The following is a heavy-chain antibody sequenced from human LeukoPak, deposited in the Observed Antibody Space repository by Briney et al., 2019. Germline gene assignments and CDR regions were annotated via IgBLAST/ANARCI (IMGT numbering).Heavy chain of an antibody. V-gene: IGHV3-23*01. CDR1: GFTFNNYA. J-gene: IGHJ4*02. CDR3: AKDYADYVGYSFFDY. CDR2: ISGGGETT. Sequence: GGSLRLSCAASGFTFNNYAMNWVRQAPGKGLEWVSSISGGGETTYYADSAKGRFTTSRDNSQNTLYLQMNSLRAEDTAVYHCAKDYADYVGYSFFDYWGQGTLVTVSS. D-gene: IGHD4-17*01.